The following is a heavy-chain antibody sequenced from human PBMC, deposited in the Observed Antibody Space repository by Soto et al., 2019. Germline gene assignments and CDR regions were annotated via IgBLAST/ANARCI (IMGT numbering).Heavy chain of an antibody. Sequence: GASVKVSCKASGYTFSSYGISWVRQAPGQGLEWMGWISAYNGNTNYAQKLQGRVTMTTDTSTSTAYMELRSLRSDDTAVYYCARDHLRRSSGWYKVFYYYYYGMAVWGQGTTVTVSS. CDR3: ARDHLRRSSGWYKVFYYYYYGMAV. V-gene: IGHV1-18*01. CDR1: GYTFSSYG. CDR2: ISAYNGNT. D-gene: IGHD6-19*01. J-gene: IGHJ6*01.